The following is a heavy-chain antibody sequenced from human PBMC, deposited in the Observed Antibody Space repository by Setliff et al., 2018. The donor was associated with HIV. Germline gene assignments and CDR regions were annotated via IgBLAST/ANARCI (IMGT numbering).Heavy chain of an antibody. J-gene: IGHJ3*02. V-gene: IGHV4-39*01. CDR3: ARHMASTYYYDSSGYLGSPCAFDI. D-gene: IGHD3-22*01. CDR1: GGSISNSRYY. CDR2: IYYSGST. Sequence: PSATLSLTCTVSGGSISNSRYYWSWIRQPPGKGLEWTGSIYYSGSTYYNPSLKSRVTISVDTSKNQFSLKLSSVTAADTAVYSCARHMASTYYYDSSGYLGSPCAFDIWGQGTMVTVSS.